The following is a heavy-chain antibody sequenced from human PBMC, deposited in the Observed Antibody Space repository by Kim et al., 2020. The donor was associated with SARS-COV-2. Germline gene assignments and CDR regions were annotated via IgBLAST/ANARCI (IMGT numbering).Heavy chain of an antibody. Sequence: SPSFQGQVTISADKSINPAYLQWSSLKASDTAMYYCARPAGSGTAVWFDPWGQGTLVTVSS. V-gene: IGHV5-51*01. CDR3: ARPAGSGTAVWFDP. J-gene: IGHJ5*02. D-gene: IGHD3-10*01.